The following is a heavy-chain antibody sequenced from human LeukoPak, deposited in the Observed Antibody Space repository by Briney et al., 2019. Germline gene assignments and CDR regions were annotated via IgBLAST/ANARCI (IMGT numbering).Heavy chain of an antibody. D-gene: IGHD2-21*02. J-gene: IGHJ4*02. CDR3: ARDRWVVVTASLVY. Sequence: ASVKVSCKASGYTFTYCSLHWLQQAPGQGLEWMGIINPSGGSTSYAQKFQGRVTMTRDTSTSTVYMELSSLRSEDTAVYYCARDRWVVVTASLVYWGQGTLVTVSS. CDR1: GYTFTYCS. V-gene: IGHV1-46*01. CDR2: INPSGGST.